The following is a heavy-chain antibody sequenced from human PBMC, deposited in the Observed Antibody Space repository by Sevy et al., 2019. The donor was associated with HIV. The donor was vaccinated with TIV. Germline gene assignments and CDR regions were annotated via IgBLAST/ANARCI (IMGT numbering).Heavy chain of an antibody. CDR3: ARGVGYYDSSGYYFDY. CDR1: GFTFISYS. Sequence: GGSLRLSCAASGFTFISYSMNWVRQAPGKGLEWVSSISSSSGYIYYADSVKGRFTISRDNAKNSLYLQMNSLRAEETAVYYCARGVGYYDSSGYYFDYWGQGTLVTVSS. D-gene: IGHD3-22*01. J-gene: IGHJ4*02. CDR2: ISSSSGYI. V-gene: IGHV3-21*01.